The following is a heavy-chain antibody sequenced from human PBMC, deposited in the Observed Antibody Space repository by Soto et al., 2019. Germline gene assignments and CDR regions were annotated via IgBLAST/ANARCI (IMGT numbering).Heavy chain of an antibody. CDR2: FDPEDGET. CDR1: VYTLTELS. D-gene: IGHD3-16*01. CDR3: ATVGLVCLGELLPRRHRNWLDP. Sequence: ASVTVSCKVSVYTLTELSMHWVRPAPGKGLEWMGGFDPEDGETIYAQKFQVRVTMTEDTSTDTAYMELSSLRSEDTAVYYCATVGLVCLGELLPRRHRNWLDPWGKGTLVTVSS. V-gene: IGHV1-24*01. J-gene: IGHJ5*02.